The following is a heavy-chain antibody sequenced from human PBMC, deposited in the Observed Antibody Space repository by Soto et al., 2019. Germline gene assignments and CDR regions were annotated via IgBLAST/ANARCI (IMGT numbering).Heavy chain of an antibody. CDR1: GFTFSSYG. D-gene: IGHD4-17*01. J-gene: IGHJ4*02. CDR2: ISYDGSNN. CDR3: AKDTLRQTVTTLDY. Sequence: QVQLVESGGGVVQPGRSLRLSCAASGFTFSSYGMHWVRQAPGKGLEWVAVISYDGSNNYYADSVKGRFTISRDNSKNTLYLQMNSLRAEDTVVYYCAKDTLRQTVTTLDYWGQGTLVTVSS. V-gene: IGHV3-30*18.